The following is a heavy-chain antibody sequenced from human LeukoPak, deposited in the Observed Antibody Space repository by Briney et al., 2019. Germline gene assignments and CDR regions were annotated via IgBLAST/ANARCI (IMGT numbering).Heavy chain of an antibody. Sequence: PSETLSLTCAVYGGSFSGYYWSWIRQPPGKGLEWIGEINHSGSTNYNPSLKSRVTISVDTSKNQFSLKLSSVTAADTAVYYCARVRMITFGGVIVPLPLLDYWGQGTLVTVSS. D-gene: IGHD3-16*02. CDR1: GGSFSGYY. J-gene: IGHJ4*02. CDR2: INHSGST. V-gene: IGHV4-34*01. CDR3: ARVRMITFGGVIVPLPLLDY.